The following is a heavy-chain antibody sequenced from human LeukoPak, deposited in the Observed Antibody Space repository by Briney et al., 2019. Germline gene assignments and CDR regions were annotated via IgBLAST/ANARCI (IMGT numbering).Heavy chain of an antibody. V-gene: IGHV1-2*04. Sequence: GPTVKVSCKASGYTFTGYYMHLVRQAPGQGLEWMGWINPNSGGTNYAQKFQGWVTMTRDTSISTAYMELSRLRSDDTAVYYCARGGIRDTAMVLFDYWGQGTLVSVSS. CDR3: ARGGIRDTAMVLFDY. J-gene: IGHJ4*02. D-gene: IGHD5-18*01. CDR1: GYTFTGYY. CDR2: INPNSGGT.